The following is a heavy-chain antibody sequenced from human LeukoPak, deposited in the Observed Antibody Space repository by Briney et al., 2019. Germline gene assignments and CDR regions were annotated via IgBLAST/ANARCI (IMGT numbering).Heavy chain of an antibody. CDR1: GYTFTGYY. V-gene: IGHV1-2*06. Sequence: ASVKVSCKASGYTFTGYYMHWVRQAPGQGLEWMGRINPNSGGTNYAQKFQGRVTMTRDTSISTAYMELSRLRSDDTAVYYCAREYYDIPNWFDPWGQGTLVTVSS. CDR3: AREYYDIPNWFDP. D-gene: IGHD3-9*01. CDR2: INPNSGGT. J-gene: IGHJ5*02.